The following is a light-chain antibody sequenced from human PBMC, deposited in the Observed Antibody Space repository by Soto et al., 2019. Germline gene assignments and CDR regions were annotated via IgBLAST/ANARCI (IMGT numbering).Light chain of an antibody. J-gene: IGKJ3*01. CDR1: QSISSY. CDR3: QQSYSSPFT. Sequence: DIQMTQSPSSLSASVGDRVTITCRASQSISSYLNWYQQKPGKAPNILIYAASSLQSGVPSKFSGSGSGTHFTLTISSLQPEDFATYYCQQSYSSPFTFGPGTKVDIK. V-gene: IGKV1-39*01. CDR2: AAS.